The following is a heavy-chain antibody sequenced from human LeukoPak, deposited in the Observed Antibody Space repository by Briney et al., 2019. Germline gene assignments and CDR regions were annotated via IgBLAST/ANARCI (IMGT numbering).Heavy chain of an antibody. CDR1: GYTFTGYY. Sequence: GASVKVSCKASGYTFTGYYMHWVRQAPGQGLEWMGRINPNSGGTSYAQKLQGRVTMTRDTSISTAYMELRRLRSDDTAVYYCARGTYYYYYMDVWGKGTTVTVSS. J-gene: IGHJ6*03. CDR2: INPNSGGT. CDR3: ARGTYYYYYMDV. V-gene: IGHV1-2*06.